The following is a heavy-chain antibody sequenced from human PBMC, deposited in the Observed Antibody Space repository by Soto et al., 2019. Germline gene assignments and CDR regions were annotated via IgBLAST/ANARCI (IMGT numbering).Heavy chain of an antibody. J-gene: IGHJ4*02. V-gene: IGHV3-11*01. Sequence: GRSLRLSCAASGFTFSDYYMSWIRQAPGKGLEWVSYISSSGNARYYADSVKGRFTISRDNAKNSLYLQMNSLRAEDTAVYYCAKEAPDWNYIDYWGQGTLVTVS. CDR1: GFTFSDYY. CDR3: AKEAPDWNYIDY. D-gene: IGHD3-9*01. CDR2: ISSSGNAR.